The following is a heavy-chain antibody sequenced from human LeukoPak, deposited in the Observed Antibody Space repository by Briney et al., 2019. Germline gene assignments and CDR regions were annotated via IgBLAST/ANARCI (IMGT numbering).Heavy chain of an antibody. CDR2: IYHSGGT. J-gene: IGHJ4*02. CDR3: ASLCIGGSCYRTHHDY. CDR1: GGSISSNDW. V-gene: IGHV4-4*02. D-gene: IGHD1-14*01. Sequence: SETLFLTCAVSGGSISSNDWWSWVRQPPGKGLEWIGEIYHSGGTNYNPSLRSRVSISVDKSQTQLSLKLDSVTAADTAVYYCASLCIGGSCYRTHHDYWGQGTLVTVSS.